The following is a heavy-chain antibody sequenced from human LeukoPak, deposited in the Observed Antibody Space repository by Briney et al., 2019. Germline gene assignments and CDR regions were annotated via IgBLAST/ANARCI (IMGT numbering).Heavy chain of an antibody. CDR3: TTGRYYDFWSGYYLDV. V-gene: IGHV3-23*01. Sequence: GGSLRLSCAASGFTFSTYAMAWVRQAPGKGLEWVSSISPSGGDTYYADSVRGRFTTSRDNSKYTVYLQMNSLRAEDTAVYYCTTGRYYDFWSGYYLDVWGKGTTVTVSS. J-gene: IGHJ6*04. CDR2: ISPSGGDT. D-gene: IGHD3-3*01. CDR1: GFTFSTYA.